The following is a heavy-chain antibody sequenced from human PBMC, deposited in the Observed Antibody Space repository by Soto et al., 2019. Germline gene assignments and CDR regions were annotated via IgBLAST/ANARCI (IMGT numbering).Heavy chain of an antibody. CDR1: GFTFGDYA. CDR2: IRSKAYGGTT. J-gene: IGHJ4*02. V-gene: IGHV3-49*03. CDR3: TRADFWSGYVLY. Sequence: GGSLRLSCTASGFTFGDYAMSWFRQAPGKGLEWVGFIRSKAYGGTTEYAASVKGRFTISRDDSKSIAYLHMNSLKTEDTAVYYCTRADFWSGYVLYWGQGTLVTVSS. D-gene: IGHD3-3*01.